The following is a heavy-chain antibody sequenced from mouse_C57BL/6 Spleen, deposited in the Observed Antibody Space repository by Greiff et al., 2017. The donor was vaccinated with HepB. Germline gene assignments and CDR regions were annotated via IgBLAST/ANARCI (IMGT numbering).Heavy chain of an antibody. D-gene: IGHD1-1*01. CDR1: GYTFTSYW. V-gene: IGHV1-69*01. J-gene: IGHJ2*01. CDR3: ARRYNGSPGYFDY. CDR2: IDPSDSYT. Sequence: VQLQQPGAELVMPGASVKLSCKASGYTFTSYWMHWVKQRPGQGLEWIGEIDPSDSYTNYNQKFKGKSTLTVDKSSSTAYMQLSSLTSEDSAVYYCARRYNGSPGYFDYWGQGTTLTVSS.